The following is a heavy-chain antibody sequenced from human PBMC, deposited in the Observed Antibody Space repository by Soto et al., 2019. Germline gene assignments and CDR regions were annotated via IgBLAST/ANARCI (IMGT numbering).Heavy chain of an antibody. D-gene: IGHD3-3*01. CDR1: GGSISSYY. CDR2: IYYSGST. J-gene: IGHJ5*02. V-gene: IGHV4-59*01. CDR3: ARYRTEWLLHSNWFYP. Sequence: PSETLSLTCTVSGGSISSYYWSWIRQRPGKGLEWIGYIYYSGSTNYNPSLKSRVTISVDTSKNQFSLKLSSVTAADTAVYYCARYRTEWLLHSNWFYPWGQGTLVTVSS.